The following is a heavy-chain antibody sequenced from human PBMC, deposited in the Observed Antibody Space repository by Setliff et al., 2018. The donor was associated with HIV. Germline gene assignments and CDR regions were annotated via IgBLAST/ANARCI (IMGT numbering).Heavy chain of an antibody. V-gene: IGHV1-2*02. Sequence: ASVKVSCKASGYTFTGYYMHWVRQAPGQGLEWMGWINPNSGGTTYAQKFQGRVTMTRDTSISTAYMEVSRLRSDDTAVYYCARDQGYYDSSGYYYVGDAFDIWGQGTMVTVSS. CDR3: ARDQGYYDSSGYYYVGDAFDI. CDR2: INPNSGGT. CDR1: GYTFTGYY. J-gene: IGHJ3*02. D-gene: IGHD3-22*01.